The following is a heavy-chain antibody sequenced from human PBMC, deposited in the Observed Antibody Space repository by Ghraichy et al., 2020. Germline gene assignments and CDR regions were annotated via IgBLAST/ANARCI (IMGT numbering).Heavy chain of an antibody. CDR1: GGSVSSNSAA. D-gene: IGHD2-8*01. Sequence: SQTLSLTCAISGGSVSSNSAAWNWIRRSPSRGLEWLGRTYYRSKWYNDYAVSVKSRITINPDTSKNQFSLQLNSVTPEDTAVYYCARDESVSHLDPIPSSSNAPKGSKAYENYYYYYGMDVWGQGTTVTVSS. CDR2: TYYRSKWYN. V-gene: IGHV6-1*01. J-gene: IGHJ6*02. CDR3: ARDESVSHLDPIPSSSNAPKGSKAYENYYYYYGMDV.